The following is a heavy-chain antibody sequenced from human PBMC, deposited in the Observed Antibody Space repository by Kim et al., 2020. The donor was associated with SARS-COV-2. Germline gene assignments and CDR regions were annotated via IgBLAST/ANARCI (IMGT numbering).Heavy chain of an antibody. V-gene: IGHV3-23*01. J-gene: IGHJ4*02. D-gene: IGHD5-12*01. CDR1: GFTFSNYA. CDR3: AKGSRDGYNTFTYFDS. Sequence: GGSLRLSCAASGFTFSNYAMSWVRQAPGKGLEWVSGIRGSGAITYYADSVKGRFTISRDNSRKTLYLQMNSLRAEDTAVFYCAKGSRDGYNTFTYFDSWGQGTLVTVSS. CDR2: IRGSGAIT.